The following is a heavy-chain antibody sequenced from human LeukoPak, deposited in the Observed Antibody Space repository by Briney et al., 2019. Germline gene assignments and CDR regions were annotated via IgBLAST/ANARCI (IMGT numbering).Heavy chain of an antibody. V-gene: IGHV4-61*05. D-gene: IGHD3-10*01. CDR2: IYYSGST. CDR3: ARRREFAGGPFDY. J-gene: IGHJ4*02. Sequence: SQTLSLTCTVSGGSISSSSYYWGWIRQPPGKGLEWIGYIYYSGSTNYNPSLKSRVTISVDTSKNQFSLKLSSVTAADTAVYYCARRREFAGGPFDYWGQGTLVTVSS. CDR1: GGSISSSSYY.